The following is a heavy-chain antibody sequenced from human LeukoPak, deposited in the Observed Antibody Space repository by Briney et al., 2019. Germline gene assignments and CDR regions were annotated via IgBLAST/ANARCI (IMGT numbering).Heavy chain of an antibody. CDR2: ISGSRGST. V-gene: IGHV3-23*01. Sequence: GGSLRLSCADSQFTFSGYAMSWVRQAPGKGLEWVSAISGSRGSTYYTDSVKGRFTISRDNSKNTLHLQMSSLRAEDTALYYCVKDRCDRTTCPEVWGQGTLVTVSS. CDR1: QFTFSGYA. D-gene: IGHD2-2*01. J-gene: IGHJ4*02. CDR3: VKDRCDRTTCPEV.